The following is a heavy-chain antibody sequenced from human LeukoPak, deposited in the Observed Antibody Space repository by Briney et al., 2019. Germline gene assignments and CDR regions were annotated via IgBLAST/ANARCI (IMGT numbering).Heavy chain of an antibody. V-gene: IGHV4-59*08. CDR3: ASSGGPSDY. Sequence: SETLSLTCTVSGASISTYYWSWIRQPPGKGLEWIGYIYYSGSTNYNPSLKSRVTISVDTSKNQFSLKLRSVTAADTAVYYCASSGGPSDYWGQGTLVTVSS. D-gene: IGHD2-15*01. J-gene: IGHJ4*02. CDR1: GASISTYY. CDR2: IYYSGST.